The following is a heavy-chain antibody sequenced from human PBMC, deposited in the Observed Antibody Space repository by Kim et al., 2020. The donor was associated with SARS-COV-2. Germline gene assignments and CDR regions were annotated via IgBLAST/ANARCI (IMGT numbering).Heavy chain of an antibody. CDR3: ARDIATTVTTELDY. CDR2: INAGNGNT. Sequence: ASVKVSCKASGYTFTSYAMHWVRQAPGQRLEWMGWINAGNGNTKYSQKFQGRVTITRDTSASTAYMELSSLRSEDTAVYYCARDIATTVTTELDYWGQGTLVTVSS. J-gene: IGHJ4*02. D-gene: IGHD4-17*01. V-gene: IGHV1-3*01. CDR1: GYTFTSYA.